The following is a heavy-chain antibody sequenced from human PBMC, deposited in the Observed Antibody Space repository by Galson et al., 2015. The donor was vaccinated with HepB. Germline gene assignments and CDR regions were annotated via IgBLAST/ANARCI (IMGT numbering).Heavy chain of an antibody. Sequence: SVKVSCKASGYTFTSYGVSWVRQAPGQGLEWMGWISAYNGNTNYAQKLQGRVTMTTDTSTTTAYMELKSLRSDDTAVYYCAREGAKYYYDSSGYYRNWYFDLWGRGTLVTVSS. D-gene: IGHD3-22*01. CDR1: GYTFTSYG. J-gene: IGHJ2*01. CDR2: ISAYNGNT. V-gene: IGHV1-18*01. CDR3: AREGAKYYYDSSGYYRNWYFDL.